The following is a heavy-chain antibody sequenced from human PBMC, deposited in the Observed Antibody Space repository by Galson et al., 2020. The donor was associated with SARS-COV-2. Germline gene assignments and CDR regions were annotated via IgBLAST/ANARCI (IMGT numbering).Heavy chain of an antibody. CDR1: GYTFTSYG. Sequence: ASVKVSCKASGYTFTSYGISWVRQAPGQGLEWMGWISAYNGNTNYAQKLQGRVTMTTDTSTSTAYMELRSLRSDDTAVYYCARDLLRFLEWSPPDYYYYYGMDVWGQGTTVTVSS. CDR2: ISAYNGNT. V-gene: IGHV1-18*04. CDR3: ARDLLRFLEWSPPDYYYYYGMDV. J-gene: IGHJ6*02. D-gene: IGHD3-3*01.